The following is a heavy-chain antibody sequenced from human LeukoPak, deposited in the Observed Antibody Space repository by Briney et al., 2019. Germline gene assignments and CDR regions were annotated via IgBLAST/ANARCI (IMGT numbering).Heavy chain of an antibody. CDR1: GFTFSSYA. J-gene: IGHJ6*02. CDR2: ISGGGGST. Sequence: GGPLRLSCAAPGFTFSSYAMNWVRQAPGKGLEWVSGISGGGGSTYYADSVKGRFTISRDNSKNTLYLQMNSLRAEDTAVYYCAKVHYYDSSGYYYYYYGMDVWGQGTTVTVSS. CDR3: AKVHYYDSSGYYYYYYGMDV. D-gene: IGHD3-22*01. V-gene: IGHV3-23*01.